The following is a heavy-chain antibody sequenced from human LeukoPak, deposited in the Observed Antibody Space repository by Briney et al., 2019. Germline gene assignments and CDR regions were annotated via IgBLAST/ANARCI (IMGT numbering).Heavy chain of an antibody. Sequence: SETLSLTCTVSGGSISSYYWSWIRQPPGKGLEWIGYIYYSGSTNYNPSLKSRVTISVDTSKNQFSLKLSSVTAADTAVYYCARNLMITFGGVIVHGWFDPWGQGTLVTVSP. J-gene: IGHJ5*02. CDR1: GGSISSYY. CDR3: ARNLMITFGGVIVHGWFDP. D-gene: IGHD3-16*02. CDR2: IYYSGST. V-gene: IGHV4-59*01.